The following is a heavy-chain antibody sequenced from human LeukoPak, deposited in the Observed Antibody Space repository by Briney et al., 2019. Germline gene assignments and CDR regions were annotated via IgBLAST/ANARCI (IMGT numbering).Heavy chain of an antibody. D-gene: IGHD1-26*01. CDR2: IYTSGST. CDR1: GGSISSGSYY. Sequence: PSETLSLTCTVSGGSISSGSYYWSWIRQPAGKGLEWIGRIYTSGSTNYNPSLKSRVTISVDTSKNQFSLKLTSVTAADTAVYYCARGELKWELSRGVFDYWGQGTLVTVSS. CDR3: ARGELKWELSRGVFDY. V-gene: IGHV4-61*02. J-gene: IGHJ4*02.